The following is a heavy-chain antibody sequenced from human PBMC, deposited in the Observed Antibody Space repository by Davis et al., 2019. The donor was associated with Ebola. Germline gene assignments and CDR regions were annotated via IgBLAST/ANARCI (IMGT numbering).Heavy chain of an antibody. CDR2: IHPVDSDT. J-gene: IGHJ4*02. D-gene: IGHD4-17*01. V-gene: IGHV5-51*01. CDR3: ATTGVYNGDYSFALDN. Sequence: GESLKISCQGSEYSFTNFWIGWVRQMPGKGLEWMGIIHPVDSDTRYSPSFQGQVTISADESISTAYLQWSSLKASDTAMYYCATTGVYNGDYSFALDNWGQGTLVTVSS. CDR1: EYSFTNFW.